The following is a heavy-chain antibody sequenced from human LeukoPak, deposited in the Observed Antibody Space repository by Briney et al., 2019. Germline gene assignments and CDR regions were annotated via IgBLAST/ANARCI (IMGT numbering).Heavy chain of an antibody. CDR1: GFTFSSYW. D-gene: IGHD3-10*01. J-gene: IGHJ4*02. Sequence: GGSLRLSCAASGFTFSSYWMSWVRQAPGKGLEWVANIKQDGSEKYYVDSVKGRFTISRDNAKNSLYLQMNSLRAEDTAVHYCARRAMVRGVYRAPFDYWGQGTLVTVSS. CDR2: IKQDGSEK. V-gene: IGHV3-7*03. CDR3: ARRAMVRGVYRAPFDY.